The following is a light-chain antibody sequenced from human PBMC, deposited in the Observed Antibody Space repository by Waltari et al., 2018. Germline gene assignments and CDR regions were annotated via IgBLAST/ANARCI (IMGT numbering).Light chain of an antibody. V-gene: IGLV2-14*01. Sequence: QSALTQPASVSGSPGQSITISCTGSSGDVGSYKYVSWYQQHPGQVPKLIIYEVIRRPSGVANRFAGSKSGNTASLTISGLQAEDEADYYCSSHTSSSTFVFGTGTKVDVL. CDR1: SGDVGSYKY. CDR3: SSHTSSSTFV. J-gene: IGLJ1*01. CDR2: EVI.